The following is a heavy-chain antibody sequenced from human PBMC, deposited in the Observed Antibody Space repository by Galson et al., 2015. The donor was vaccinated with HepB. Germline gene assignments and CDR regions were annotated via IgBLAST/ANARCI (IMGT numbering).Heavy chain of an antibody. Sequence: SLRLSCAASGFTFDDYAMHWVRQAPGKGLEWVSSISSSSSYIYYADSVKGRFTISRDNAKNSLYLQMNSLRAEDTAVYYCARDPTTFGELPPGYWGQGTLVTVSS. D-gene: IGHD3-10*02. CDR3: ARDPTTFGELPPGY. V-gene: IGHV3-21*01. CDR2: ISSSSSYI. CDR1: GFTFDDYA. J-gene: IGHJ4*02.